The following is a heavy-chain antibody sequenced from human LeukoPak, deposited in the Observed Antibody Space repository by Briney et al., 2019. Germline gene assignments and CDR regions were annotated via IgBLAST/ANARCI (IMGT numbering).Heavy chain of an antibody. Sequence: PGGSLRLSCAASGFTFSSYAMHWVRQAPGKGLEWVAVISYDGSNKYYADSVKGLFTISRDNSKNTLYLQMNSLRAEDTAVYYCARDFQVYDSSGYYGGYFDYGGQGTLVTVSA. J-gene: IGHJ4*02. CDR3: ARDFQVYDSSGYYGGYFDY. CDR2: ISYDGSNK. CDR1: GFTFSSYA. V-gene: IGHV3-30*01. D-gene: IGHD3-22*01.